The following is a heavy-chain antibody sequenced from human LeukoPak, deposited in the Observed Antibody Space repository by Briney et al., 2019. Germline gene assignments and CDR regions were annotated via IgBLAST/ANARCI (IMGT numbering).Heavy chain of an antibody. CDR1: GGSISSSSYY. CDR2: IYYSGST. D-gene: IGHD5-12*01. J-gene: IGHJ4*02. CDR3: ARGYSGYHLGY. V-gene: IGHV4-39*07. Sequence: SETLSLTCTVSGGSISSSSYYWGWIRQPPGKGLEWIGSIYYSGSTYYNPSLKSRVTISVDTSKNQFSLKLSSVTAADTAVYYCARGYSGYHLGYWGQGTLVTVSS.